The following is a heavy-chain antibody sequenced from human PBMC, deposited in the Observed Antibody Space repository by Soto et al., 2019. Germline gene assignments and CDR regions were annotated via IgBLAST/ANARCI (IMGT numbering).Heavy chain of an antibody. D-gene: IGHD3-16*02. J-gene: IGHJ4*02. CDR3: ARYIWGSYRPYYFDY. Sequence: GGSLRLSCAASQFTFSNYGMNWVRQAPGKGLEWVSGISGSGGSTYYADSVKGRFTISRDDSKNTLYLQMNSLRVEDTAVYYCARYIWGSYRPYYFDYWGQGTMVTVSS. CDR2: ISGSGGST. CDR1: QFTFSNYG. V-gene: IGHV3-23*01.